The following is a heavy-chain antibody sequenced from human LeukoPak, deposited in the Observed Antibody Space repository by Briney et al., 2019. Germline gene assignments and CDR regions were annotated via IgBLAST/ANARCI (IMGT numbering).Heavy chain of an antibody. V-gene: IGHV3-48*03. CDR2: ISSSGSTI. CDR1: GFTFSSYE. Sequence: QPGGSLRLSCAASGFTFSSYEMNWVRQAPGKGLEWDSYISSSGSTIYYADSLKGRFTISRDNAKNSLYLQMNSLRAEDTAVYYCARERGYSYGYGDYWGQGTLVTVSS. D-gene: IGHD5-18*01. CDR3: ARERGYSYGYGDY. J-gene: IGHJ4*02.